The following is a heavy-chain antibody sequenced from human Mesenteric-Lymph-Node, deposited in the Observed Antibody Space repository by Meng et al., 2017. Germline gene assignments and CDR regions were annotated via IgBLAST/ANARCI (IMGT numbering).Heavy chain of an antibody. CDR1: GFTVSSNE. V-gene: IGHV3-74*01. Sequence: GESLKISCAASGFTVSSNEMSWVRQAPGKGLEWVSRINSDGSSTTYADSVKGRFTISRDNAKNTLYLQMNSLRAEDTAVYYCARASSWYSGFHDAFDIWGQGAMVTVSS. D-gene: IGHD1-26*01. CDR3: ARASSWYSGFHDAFDI. CDR2: INSDGSST. J-gene: IGHJ3*02.